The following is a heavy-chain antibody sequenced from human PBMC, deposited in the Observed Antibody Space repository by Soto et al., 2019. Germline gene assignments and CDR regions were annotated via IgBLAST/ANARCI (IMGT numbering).Heavy chain of an antibody. D-gene: IGHD6-6*01. J-gene: IGHJ5*02. CDR1: GGSISSGGYY. CDR2: IYYSGRT. Sequence: SETLSLTCTVSGGSISSGGYYWSCMRQHPGKGREWIGYIYYSGRTYYNPSLHSRVSIAVDTTENQFSLKLTSVTAADTSVYYCARGSFSSSSSWFDPWGRGTLVTVSS. V-gene: IGHV4-31*03. CDR3: ARGSFSSSSSWFDP.